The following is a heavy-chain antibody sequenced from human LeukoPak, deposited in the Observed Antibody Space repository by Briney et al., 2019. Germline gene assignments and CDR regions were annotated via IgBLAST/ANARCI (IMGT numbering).Heavy chain of an antibody. CDR1: GGSISSGDYY. J-gene: IGHJ4*02. V-gene: IGHV4-30-4*01. Sequence: PSQTLSLTCTVSGGSISSGDYYWSWIRQPPGKGLKWIGYIYYSGSTYYNPSLKSRVTISVDTSKNQFSLKLSSVTAADTAVYYCARGPYYYDSSGYYPAWGQGTLVTVSS. CDR3: ARGPYYYDSSGYYPA. CDR2: IYYSGST. D-gene: IGHD3-22*01.